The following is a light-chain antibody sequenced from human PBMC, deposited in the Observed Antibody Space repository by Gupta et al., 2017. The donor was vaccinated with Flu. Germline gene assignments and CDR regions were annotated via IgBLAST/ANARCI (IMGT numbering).Light chain of an antibody. J-gene: IGKJ2*01. V-gene: IGKV2-28*01. CDR3: MQTLQTPYT. Sequence: DLVLAQSTLSLPVIPGESASISCRSSQSLLHSNGYIYVDWYLQRPGQSPQLLIYLGSNRASGVPDRFSGSGSGTDFTLKISRVEAEDVGVYYCMQTLQTPYTFGQGTKLEIK. CDR1: QSLLHSNGYIY. CDR2: LGS.